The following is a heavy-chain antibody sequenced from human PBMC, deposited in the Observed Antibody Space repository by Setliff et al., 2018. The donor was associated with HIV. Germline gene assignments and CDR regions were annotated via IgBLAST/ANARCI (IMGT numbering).Heavy chain of an antibody. Sequence: GGSLRLSCAASGFTFSSYSMNWVRQAPGKGLEWVSYISSSSSTIYYADSVKGRFTISRDNSKNTLYLQMNSLRPEDTAVYYCARGWFDSWGQGTLVTVSS. CDR1: GFTFSSYS. CDR3: ARGWFDS. J-gene: IGHJ5*01. V-gene: IGHV3-48*01. CDR2: ISSSSSTI.